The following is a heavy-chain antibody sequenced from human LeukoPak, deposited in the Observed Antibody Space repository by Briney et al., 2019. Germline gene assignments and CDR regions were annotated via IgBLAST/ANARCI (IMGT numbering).Heavy chain of an antibody. J-gene: IGHJ4*02. V-gene: IGHV3-33*01. D-gene: IGHD3-22*01. Sequence: GGSLRLSCAASGFTFSSYGMHWVRQAPGKGLEWVAVIWYDGSNKYYADSVKGRFTISRDNSKNTLYLQMNSLRAEDTAVYYCARVPSHDSSGIDYWGQGTLVTVSS. CDR1: GFTFSSYG. CDR2: IWYDGSNK. CDR3: ARVPSHDSSGIDY.